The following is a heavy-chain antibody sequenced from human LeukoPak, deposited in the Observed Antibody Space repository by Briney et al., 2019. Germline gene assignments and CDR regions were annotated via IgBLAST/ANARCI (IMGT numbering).Heavy chain of an antibody. J-gene: IGHJ4*02. CDR1: GFTFSSYA. Sequence: GGSLRLSCAASGFTFSSYAMSWVRQAPGKGLEWVSAISGSGGSTYYADSVKGRFTTSRDNSKNTLYLQMNGLRAEDTAVYYCAKRIAAAGTNPDYWGQGTLVTVSS. CDR2: ISGSGGST. D-gene: IGHD6-13*01. V-gene: IGHV3-23*01. CDR3: AKRIAAAGTNPDY.